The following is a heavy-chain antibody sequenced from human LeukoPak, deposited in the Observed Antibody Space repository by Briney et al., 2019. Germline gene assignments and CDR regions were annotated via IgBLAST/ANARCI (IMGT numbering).Heavy chain of an antibody. D-gene: IGHD3-10*01. CDR3: VRDSLLWFGEIDY. V-gene: IGHV3-21*01. CDR2: ISSSSGSI. J-gene: IGHJ4*02. CDR1: GFTFSNYN. Sequence: GGSLRLSCAASGFTFSNYNMNWVRQAPGKGLEWVSSISSSSGSISYADSVKGRFTVSRNNAKNSLYLQINNLRDDDTAVYYCVRDSLLWFGEIDYWGQGTLVSVSS.